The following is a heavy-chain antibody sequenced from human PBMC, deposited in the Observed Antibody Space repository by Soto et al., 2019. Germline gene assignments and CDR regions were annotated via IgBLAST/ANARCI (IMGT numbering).Heavy chain of an antibody. D-gene: IGHD2-15*01. CDR1: GGTFSSYA. CDR3: ARDELVVADTPTSGAFDI. V-gene: IGHV1-69*01. CDR2: IITIFGTA. Sequence: QVQLVQSGAEVKKPGSSLKVSCKASGGTFSSYAISWVRQAPGQGLEWMGGIITIFGTANYAPKFQGRVTITADESTSTVYMGRSSRRSEDTAVYYCARDELVVADTPTSGAFDIWGQGTIITVSS. J-gene: IGHJ3*02.